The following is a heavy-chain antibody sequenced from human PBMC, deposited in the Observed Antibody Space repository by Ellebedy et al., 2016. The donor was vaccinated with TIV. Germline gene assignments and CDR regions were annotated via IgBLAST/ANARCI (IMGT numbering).Heavy chain of an antibody. J-gene: IGHJ3*01. CDR2: IYWDNDD. V-gene: IGHV2-5*04. Sequence: SGPTLVXPTETLTLICTFPGFSLTATGEGVGWVRQPPGKALDWLAIIYWDNDDRYSSSMRSRLRITKDTSRREVVLTMTNMDPVDTGTYYWVQIMITYGGVTRTDAFDVWGQGISVTVSS. D-gene: IGHD3-16*01. CDR1: GFSLTATGEG. CDR3: VQIMITYGGVTRTDAFDV.